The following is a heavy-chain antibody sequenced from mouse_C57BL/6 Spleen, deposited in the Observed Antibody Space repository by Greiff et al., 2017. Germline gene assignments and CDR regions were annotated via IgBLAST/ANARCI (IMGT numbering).Heavy chain of an antibody. J-gene: IGHJ3*01. CDR1: GYSITSGYY. Sequence: ESGPGLVKPSQSLSLTCSVTGYSITSGYYWNWIRQFPGNKLEWMGYISYDGSNNYNPSLKNRISLTRATSKNRFFLKLNCVTTEDTATYYCARGGGLTGTAWFAYWGQGTLVTVSA. CDR2: ISYDGSN. V-gene: IGHV3-6*01. D-gene: IGHD4-1*01. CDR3: ARGGGLTGTAWFAY.